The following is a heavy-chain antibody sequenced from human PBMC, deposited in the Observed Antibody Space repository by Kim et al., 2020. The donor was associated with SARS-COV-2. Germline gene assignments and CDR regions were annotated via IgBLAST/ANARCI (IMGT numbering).Heavy chain of an antibody. Sequence: GGSLRLSCAASGFTFSSHWMLWVRQAPGKGLVWVSRINSNGTSTTYADSVKGRFTISRDNAKNTLYLQMNSLRAEDTAVYYCARGGGVSRPSGIYGDCWGQGTLVTVSS. V-gene: IGHV3-74*01. D-gene: IGHD1-26*01. CDR2: INSNGTST. J-gene: IGHJ4*02. CDR1: GFTFSSHW. CDR3: ARGGGVSRPSGIYGDC.